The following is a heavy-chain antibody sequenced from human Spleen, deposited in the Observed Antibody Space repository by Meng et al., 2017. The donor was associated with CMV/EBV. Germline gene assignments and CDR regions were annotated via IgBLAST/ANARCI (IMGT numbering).Heavy chain of an antibody. D-gene: IGHD3-10*01. CDR1: GFAFSTDA. J-gene: IGHJ6*02. V-gene: IGHV3-23*03. CDR3: ARLGSFTYYYYGMDV. CDR2: IYSGGSAT. Sequence: GESLKISCAASGFAFSTDAMTWVRQAPGKRLEWVSVIYSGGSATYHADSVKGRFNISRDNSKNMVYLHMNSLRADDTARYFCARLGSFTYYYYGMDVWGQGTTVTVSS.